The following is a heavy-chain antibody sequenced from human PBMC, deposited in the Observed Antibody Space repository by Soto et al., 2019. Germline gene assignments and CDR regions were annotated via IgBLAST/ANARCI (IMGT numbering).Heavy chain of an antibody. CDR1: GGTFSSYT. V-gene: IGHV1-69*12. J-gene: IGHJ2*01. CDR2: IIPIFGTA. CDR3: ARGNHSWLQLWYFDL. D-gene: IGHD5-12*01. Sequence: QVQLVQSGAEVKKPGSSVTVSCKASGGTFSSYTISWVRQAPGQGLEWMGGIIPIFGTANYAQKVQGRVTITADESPSIAYMELSSLISEDTAVYDCARGNHSWLQLWYFDLWGRGTLVTVSS.